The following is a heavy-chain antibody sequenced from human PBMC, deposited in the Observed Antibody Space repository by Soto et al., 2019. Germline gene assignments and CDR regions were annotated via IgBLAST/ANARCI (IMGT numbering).Heavy chain of an antibody. V-gene: IGHV3-15*07. D-gene: IGHD5-12*01. J-gene: IGHJ4*02. CDR1: GFSFSNAW. CDR2: IKRKADGETT. CDR3: TTGVAGYNPFDY. Sequence: EVQLVESGGGLVKPGGSLRLSCAASGFSFSNAWMIWVRQAPGKGLEWVGLIKRKADGETTDYATPVKGRFTISRDDSKNTVYLQMNSRKTEDTAVYYCTTGVAGYNPFDYWGQGTLVTVSS.